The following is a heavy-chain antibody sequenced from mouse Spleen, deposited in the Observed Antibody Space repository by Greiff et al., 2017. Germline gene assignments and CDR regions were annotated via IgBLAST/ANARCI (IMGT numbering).Heavy chain of an antibody. CDR2: ISSGGSYT. Sequence: EVKLMESGGDLVKPGGSLKLSCAASGFTFSSYGMSWVRQTPDKRLEWVATISSGGSYTYYPDSVKGRFTISRDNAKNTLYLQMSSLKSEDTAMYYCARHGTTQLGRNWFAYWGQGTLVTVSA. V-gene: IGHV5-6*01. CDR1: GFTFSSYG. J-gene: IGHJ3*01. CDR3: ARHGTTQLGRNWFAY. D-gene: IGHD4-1*02.